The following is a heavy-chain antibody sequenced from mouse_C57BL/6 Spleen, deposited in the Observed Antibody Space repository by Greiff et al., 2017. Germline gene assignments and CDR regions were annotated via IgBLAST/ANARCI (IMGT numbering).Heavy chain of an antibody. CDR2: INPGSGGT. J-gene: IGHJ3*01. D-gene: IGHD1-1*01. CDR1: GYAFTNYL. CDR3: ARGDYYGSIAFAY. V-gene: IGHV1-54*01. Sequence: QVQLQQSGAELVRPGTSVKVSCKASGYAFTNYLIAWVKQRPGQGLEWIGVINPGSGGTNYNEKFKGKATLTADISSSTAYMQLSSLTSEDSAVYFCARGDYYGSIAFAYWGQGTLVTVSA.